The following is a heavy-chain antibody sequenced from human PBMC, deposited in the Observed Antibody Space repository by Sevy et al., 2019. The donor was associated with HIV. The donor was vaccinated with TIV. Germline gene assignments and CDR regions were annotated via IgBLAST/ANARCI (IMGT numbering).Heavy chain of an antibody. CDR1: GFTFSSAW. CDR2: IKSKTDGGTI. V-gene: IGHV3-15*01. J-gene: IGHJ6*02. Sequence: GESLKISCVASGFTFSSAWMSWVRLAPGKGLEWVGRIKSKTDGGTIDYAAPVKGRFTISREDSKNTLYLQMNSLKTEDTAVYYCITDPGYRGYDEEVINYYYYGMDVWGQGTTVTVSS. D-gene: IGHD5-12*01. CDR3: ITDPGYRGYDEEVINYYYYGMDV.